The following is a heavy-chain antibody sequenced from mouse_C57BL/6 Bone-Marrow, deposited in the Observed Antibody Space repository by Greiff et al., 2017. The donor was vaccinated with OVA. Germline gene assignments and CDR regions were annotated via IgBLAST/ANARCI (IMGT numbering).Heavy chain of an antibody. Sequence: DVKLVESGGGLVKPGGSLKLSCAASGFTFSNYSMSWVRQTPEKRLEWVASISDGGSYTYYPDTVKGRFTISRDNAKNNLYLQMSHLKSEDTAMCYCAGYGNSYAMDYWGQGTSVTVSS. CDR1: GFTFSNYS. J-gene: IGHJ4*01. CDR2: ISDGGSYT. CDR3: AGYGNSYAMDY. V-gene: IGHV5-4*03. D-gene: IGHD2-1*01.